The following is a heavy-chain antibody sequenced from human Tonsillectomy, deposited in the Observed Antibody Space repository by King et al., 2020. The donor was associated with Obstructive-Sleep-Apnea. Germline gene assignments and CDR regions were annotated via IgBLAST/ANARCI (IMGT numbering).Heavy chain of an antibody. D-gene: IGHD3-22*01. CDR3: ARDLNYYDSSGYFDY. J-gene: IGHJ4*02. CDR1: GFTFSSYA. CDR2: ISDDGSNK. Sequence: VQLVESGGGVVQPGRSLRLSCAASGFTFSSYAMHWVRQAPGKGLEGVAVISDDGSNKYYADSVKGRFTIYRDNSKNTLYLQMNSLRAEDTAVYYCARDLNYYDSSGYFDYWGQGTLVTVSS. V-gene: IGHV3-30*04.